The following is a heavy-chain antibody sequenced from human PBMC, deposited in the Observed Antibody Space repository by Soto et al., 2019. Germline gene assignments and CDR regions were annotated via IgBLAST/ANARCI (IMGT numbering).Heavy chain of an antibody. CDR2: IYYSGST. CDR1: GGSLSSYY. V-gene: IGHV4-59*01. Sequence: PSETLSLTCVVSGGSLSSYYWSWIRQPPGKGLEWIGYIYYSGSTNYNPSLKSRVTISVDTSKNQFSLKLSSVTAADTAVYYCARAPRGNYGYPSYFAYWGQGTLVTVSS. D-gene: IGHD3-10*01. J-gene: IGHJ4*02. CDR3: ARAPRGNYGYPSYFAY.